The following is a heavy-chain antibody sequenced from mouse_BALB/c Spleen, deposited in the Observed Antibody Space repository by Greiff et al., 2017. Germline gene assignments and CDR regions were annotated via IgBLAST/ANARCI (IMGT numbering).Heavy chain of an antibody. CDR2: ISSGGSYT. CDR1: GFTFSSYA. CDR3: ARQGKFITTVVATENAMDY. J-gene: IGHJ4*01. Sequence: EVQLVESGGGLVKPGGSLKLSCAASGFTFSSYAMSWVRQTPEKRLEWVATISSGGSYTYYPDSVKGRFTISRDNAKNTLYLQMSSLRSEDTAMYYCARQGKFITTVVATENAMDYWGQGTSVTVSS. D-gene: IGHD1-1*01. V-gene: IGHV5-9-3*01.